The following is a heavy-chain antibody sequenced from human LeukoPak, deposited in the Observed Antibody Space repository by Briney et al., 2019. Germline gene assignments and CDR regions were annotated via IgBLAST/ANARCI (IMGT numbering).Heavy chain of an antibody. V-gene: IGHV3-30*18. J-gene: IGHJ4*02. Sequence: GGSLRLSCAASGFTFSSYGMHWVRQAPGKGLEWVAVISYDGSNKYYADSVKGRFTISRDNSKNTLYLQMNSLRVEDTAVYCAKDRTSGYSYGYYFDYWGQGTLVTVSS. CDR3: AKDRTSGYSYGYYFDY. CDR1: GFTFSSYG. CDR2: ISYDGSNK. D-gene: IGHD5-18*01.